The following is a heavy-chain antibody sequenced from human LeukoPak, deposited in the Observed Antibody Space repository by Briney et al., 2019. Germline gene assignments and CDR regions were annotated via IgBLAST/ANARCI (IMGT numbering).Heavy chain of an antibody. D-gene: IGHD6-6*01. J-gene: IGHJ6*03. Sequence: ASVKVSCKASGYSFTSYDINWVRQATGQGLEWMGWMNPNSGNTGYAQKFQGRVTITRDTSINTAYMELSSLRSEDTAVYYCARAHYSSSSEGSHYYYYMDVWGKGTTVTVSS. CDR1: GYSFTSYD. V-gene: IGHV1-8*01. CDR3: ARAHYSSSSEGSHYYYYMDV. CDR2: MNPNSGNT.